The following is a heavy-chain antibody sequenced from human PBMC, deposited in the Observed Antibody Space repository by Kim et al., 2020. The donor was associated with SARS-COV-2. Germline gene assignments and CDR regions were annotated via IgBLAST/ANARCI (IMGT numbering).Heavy chain of an antibody. CDR3: ARDMNPTVYDY. CDR2: KT. J-gene: IGHJ4*02. Sequence: KTKDSQRFQGRVTITRDTSANNAYMDLRRLAFEDTAIYYCARDMNPTVYDYWGQGTLVTVSS. V-gene: IGHV1-3*01. D-gene: IGHD4-4*01.